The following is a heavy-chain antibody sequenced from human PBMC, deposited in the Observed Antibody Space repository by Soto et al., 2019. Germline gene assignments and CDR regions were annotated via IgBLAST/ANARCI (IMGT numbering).Heavy chain of an antibody. CDR1: GFTFSSYA. CDR3: SLALVVDAFNI. V-gene: IGHV3-23*01. Sequence: GGSLRLSCAASGFTFSSYAMSWVRQAPGKGLEWVSAISGSGGSTYYADSVKGRFTISRDNSKNTLYLQMNSLRAEDTAVYYGSLALVVDAFNIGAKGQWSPSPQ. J-gene: IGHJ3*02. D-gene: IGHD3-22*01. CDR2: ISGSGGST.